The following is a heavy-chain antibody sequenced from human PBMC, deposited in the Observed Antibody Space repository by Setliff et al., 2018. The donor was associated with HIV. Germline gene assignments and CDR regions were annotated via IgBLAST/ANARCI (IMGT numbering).Heavy chain of an antibody. CDR3: ARGPPRWEEAISWYFDL. Sequence: EASVKVSCKASGGTFKTYAISWVRQAPGQGLEWMGGIIPIFATTDYAQKFQGRVTIIADESTSTAYMELSSLRSEDTAVYYCARGPPRWEEAISWYFDLWGRGTLVTVSS. J-gene: IGHJ2*01. V-gene: IGHV1-69*13. D-gene: IGHD3-9*01. CDR1: GGTFKTYA. CDR2: IIPIFATT.